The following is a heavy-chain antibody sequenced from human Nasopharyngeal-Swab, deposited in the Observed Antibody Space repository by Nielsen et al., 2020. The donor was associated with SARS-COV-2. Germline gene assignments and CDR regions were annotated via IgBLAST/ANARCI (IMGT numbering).Heavy chain of an antibody. J-gene: IGHJ3*02. Sequence: SQTRSLTRAISGDSVSSNSAAWNWITQSPSRGLEWLGRTYYRSKWYNDYAVSVKSRITINPDTSKNQFSLQLNSVTPEDTAVYYCARATIFGVAALFDAFDIWGQGTMVTVSS. D-gene: IGHD3-3*01. CDR1: GDSVSSNSAA. CDR3: ARATIFGVAALFDAFDI. V-gene: IGHV6-1*01. CDR2: TYYRSKWYN.